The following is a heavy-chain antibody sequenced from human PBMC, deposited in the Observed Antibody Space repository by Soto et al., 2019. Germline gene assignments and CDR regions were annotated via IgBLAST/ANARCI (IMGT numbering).Heavy chain of an antibody. CDR1: GFTFSSYS. V-gene: IGHV3-21*01. D-gene: IGHD4-17*01. CDR3: ARDLHRSIDYGDYDFS. CDR2: ISSSSSYI. J-gene: IGHJ4*02. Sequence: EVQLVESGGGLVKPGGSLRLSCAASGFTFSSYSMNWVRQAPGKGLEWVSSISSSSSYIYYADSVKGRFTISRDNAKNSLYLQMNSLRAEDTAVYYCARDLHRSIDYGDYDFSWGQGTLVTVSS.